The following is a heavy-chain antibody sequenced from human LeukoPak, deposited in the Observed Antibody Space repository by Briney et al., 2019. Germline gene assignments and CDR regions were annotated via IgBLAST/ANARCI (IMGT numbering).Heavy chain of an antibody. CDR1: GYTFTSYY. Sequence: ASVKVSCKASGYTFTSYYMHWVRQAPGQGFEWMGWISAHYGNTNYAQKFQDRVTMTTDTSTNTAYMELRSLRPDDTAVYYCARDFFHGHCSGLSCFLLDYWGQGSLVTVSS. CDR2: ISAHYGNT. D-gene: IGHD2-15*01. J-gene: IGHJ4*02. CDR3: ARDFFHGHCSGLSCFLLDY. V-gene: IGHV1-18*04.